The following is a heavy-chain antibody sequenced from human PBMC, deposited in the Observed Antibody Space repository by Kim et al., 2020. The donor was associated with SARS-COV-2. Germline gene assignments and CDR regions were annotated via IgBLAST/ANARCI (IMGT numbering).Heavy chain of an antibody. CDR3: ARGAVDYYYYNHVDD. CDR2: IYYSGST. V-gene: IGHV4-59*01. Sequence: SETLSLTCTVSGGSISSYYWSWIRQPPGKGLEWIGYIYYSGSTNYNPSLKSRVTISVDTSKNQFSLKLSSVTAADTAVYYCARGAVDYYYYNHVDDCGNGTTGTVS. J-gene: IGHJ6*03. D-gene: IGHD1-26*01. CDR1: GGSISSYY.